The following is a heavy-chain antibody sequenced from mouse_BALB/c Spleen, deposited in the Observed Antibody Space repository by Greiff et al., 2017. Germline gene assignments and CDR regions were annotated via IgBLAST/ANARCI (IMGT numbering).Heavy chain of an antibody. CDR1: GFTFSDYY. J-gene: IGHJ2*01. CDR2: ISDGGSYT. CDR3: ARDAGRDFDY. V-gene: IGHV5-4*02. Sequence: EVQGVESGGGLVKPGGSLKLSCAASGFTFSDYYMYWVRQTPEKRLEWVATISDGGSYTYYPDSVKGRFTISRDNAKNNLYLQMSSLKSEDTAMYYCARDAGRDFDYWGQGTTLTVSS. D-gene: IGHD3-3*01.